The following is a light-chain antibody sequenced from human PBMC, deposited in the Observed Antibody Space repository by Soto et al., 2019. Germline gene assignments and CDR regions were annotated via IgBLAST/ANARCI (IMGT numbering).Light chain of an antibody. Sequence: DIQMTQSPSSLSASVVDRVTITFRASQSISSYLNWYRQKPGKAPKILIYAASSLQSGVPSRFSGSGSGTDFTLTISSLQPEDFATYYCQQSYSTPITFGQGTRLEIK. CDR1: QSISSY. V-gene: IGKV1-39*01. CDR2: AAS. CDR3: QQSYSTPIT. J-gene: IGKJ5*01.